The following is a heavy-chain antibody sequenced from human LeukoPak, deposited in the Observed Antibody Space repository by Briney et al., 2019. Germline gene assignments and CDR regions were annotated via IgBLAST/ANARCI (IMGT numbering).Heavy chain of an antibody. CDR2: MNQDGSEK. V-gene: IGHV3-7*01. CDR3: ARESHATFDY. J-gene: IGHJ4*02. CDR1: GLTFSNYW. Sequence: GGSLRLSCADSGLTFSNYWMSRVRQAPGKGLEWVANMNQDGSEKYYVDSVKGRFTISRDNAKNSLYLQMNSPRAEDTAVYYCARESHATFDYWGQGTLVIVSS. D-gene: IGHD1-26*01.